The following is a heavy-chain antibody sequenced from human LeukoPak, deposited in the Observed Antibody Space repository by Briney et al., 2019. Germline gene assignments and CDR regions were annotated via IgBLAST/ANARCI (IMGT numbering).Heavy chain of an antibody. CDR2: ISGYNGNT. CDR1: GYTFTSYV. J-gene: IGHJ4*02. D-gene: IGHD6-13*01. V-gene: IGHV1-18*01. Sequence: GASVKVSCKASGYTFTSYVINWVRQAPGQGLEWMGWISGYNGNTNYAQKLQGRVTMTTDTSTSTAYMELRSLRSDDTAVYYCAREGYSSSWNYFDYWGQGALVTVSP. CDR3: AREGYSSSWNYFDY.